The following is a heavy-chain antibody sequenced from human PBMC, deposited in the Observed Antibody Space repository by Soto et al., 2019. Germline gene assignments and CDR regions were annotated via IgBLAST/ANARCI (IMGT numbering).Heavy chain of an antibody. V-gene: IGHV4-31*03. Sequence: QVQLQESGPGLVKPSQTLSLTCTVSGGSISSGGYYWSWIRQHPGKGLEWIGYIYYSGSTYYNPSLKSRVTISVDTSKNQFSLKLSSVTAADTAVDYCARGSGTGGLMRGGLFDYWGQGTLVTVSS. CDR3: ARGSGTGGLMRGGLFDY. D-gene: IGHD1-1*01. CDR1: GGSISSGGYY. J-gene: IGHJ4*02. CDR2: IYYSGST.